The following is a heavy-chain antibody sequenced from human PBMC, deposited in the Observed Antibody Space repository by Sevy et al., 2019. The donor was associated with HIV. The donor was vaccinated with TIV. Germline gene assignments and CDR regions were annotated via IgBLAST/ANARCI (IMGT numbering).Heavy chain of an antibody. D-gene: IGHD3-22*01. Sequence: GGSLRLSCEASGFTFISYAFSWVRQAPGKGLEWVSAISPSGGSTYYADSVKGRFTISRDNSKNTRYLEMNTLRAEDTAVYYGAKEEISGFYWGQGTLVTVSS. CDR3: AKEEISGFY. V-gene: IGHV3-23*01. J-gene: IGHJ4*02. CDR1: GFTFISYA. CDR2: ISPSGGST.